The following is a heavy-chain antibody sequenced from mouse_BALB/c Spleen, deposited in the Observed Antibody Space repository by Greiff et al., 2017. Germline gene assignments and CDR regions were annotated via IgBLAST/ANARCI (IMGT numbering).Heavy chain of an antibody. D-gene: IGHD2-3*01. CDR3: ARDDGDY. J-gene: IGHJ2*01. CDR2: ISDGGSYT. CDR1: GFTFSDYY. V-gene: IGHV5-4*02. Sequence: EVKLVESGGGLVKPGGSLKLSCAASGFTFSDYYMYWVRQTPEKRLEWVATISDGGSYTYYPDSVKGRFTISRDNAKNNLYLQMSSLKSEDTAMYYCARDDGDYWGQGTTLTVSS.